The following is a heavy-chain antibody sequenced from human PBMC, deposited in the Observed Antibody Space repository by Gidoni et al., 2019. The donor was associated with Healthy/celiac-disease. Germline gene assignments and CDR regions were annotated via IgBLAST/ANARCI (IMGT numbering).Heavy chain of an antibody. V-gene: IGHV3-64D*06. CDR2: ISSNGGST. CDR1: GFTFSSYA. Sequence: EVQLVESGGGLVQPGGSLRLSCSASGFTFSSYAMHWVRQAPGKGLEYGSAISSNGGSTYYADSVKGRFTISRDNSKNTLYLQMSSLRAEDTAVYYCVKDLYGPNFDYWGQGTLGTVSS. J-gene: IGHJ4*02. CDR3: VKDLYGPNFDY. D-gene: IGHD3-10*01.